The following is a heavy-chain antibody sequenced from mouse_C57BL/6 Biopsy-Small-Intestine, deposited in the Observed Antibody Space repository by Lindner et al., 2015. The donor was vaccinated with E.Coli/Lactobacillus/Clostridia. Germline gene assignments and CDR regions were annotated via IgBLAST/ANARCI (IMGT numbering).Heavy chain of an antibody. V-gene: IGHV5-4*01. D-gene: IGHD2-12*01. CDR2: ISDGGSYI. Sequence: VQLQESGGGLVKPGGSLKLSCAASGFTFSTYAMSWVRQTPEKRLEWVASISDGGSYIYYPDNVKGRFTISRDNAKNNLYLQMSHLKSEDTAMYYCARDGAYDGYYFDYWGQGTTLTVSS. CDR3: ARDGAYDGYYFDY. J-gene: IGHJ2*01. CDR1: GFTFSTYA.